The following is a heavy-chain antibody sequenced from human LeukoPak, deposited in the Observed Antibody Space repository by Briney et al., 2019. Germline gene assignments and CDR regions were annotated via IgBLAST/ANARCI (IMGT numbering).Heavy chain of an antibody. CDR2: MKQDGSQE. V-gene: IGHV3-7*04. CDR1: GFTFSSYG. Sequence: GGSLRLSCAASGFTFSSYGMHWVRQAPGKGLEWVANMKQDGSQEYYVDSVEGRFTISRDNAKNTLYLQMNSLRVEDTAVYYCARGGNYFMDAFDIWGQGTLVTVSS. CDR3: ARGGNYFMDAFDI. D-gene: IGHD2/OR15-2a*01. J-gene: IGHJ3*02.